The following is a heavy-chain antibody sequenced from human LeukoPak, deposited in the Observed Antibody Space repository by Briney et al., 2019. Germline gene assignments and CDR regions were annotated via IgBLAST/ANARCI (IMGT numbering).Heavy chain of an antibody. J-gene: IGHJ5*02. CDR2: IYYSGST. CDR1: GGSISSSSYY. CDR3: ARDSPDYDYVWGSYRRYNWFDP. V-gene: IGHV4-39*07. Sequence: PSETLSLTCTVSGGSISSSSYYWGWIRQPPGKGLEWIGSIYYSGSTYYNPSLKSRVTISVDTSKNQFSLKLTSVTAADTAVYYCARDSPDYDYVWGSYRRYNWFDPWGQGTLVTVSS. D-gene: IGHD3-16*02.